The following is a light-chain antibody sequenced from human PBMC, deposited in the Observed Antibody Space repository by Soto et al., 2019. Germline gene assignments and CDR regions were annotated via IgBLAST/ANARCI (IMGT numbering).Light chain of an antibody. Sequence: EIVLTQSQGTLSLAAGEGATLSCRASQTFSNSFLSWFQQIPGQAPRLLIYGASMRATGIPDRFSGSGSGTDFTLTISRLEPEDFAVYYCQQCGSSSTFGQGTRLEVK. CDR2: GAS. CDR3: QQCGSSST. V-gene: IGKV3-20*01. J-gene: IGKJ5*01. CDR1: QTFSNSF.